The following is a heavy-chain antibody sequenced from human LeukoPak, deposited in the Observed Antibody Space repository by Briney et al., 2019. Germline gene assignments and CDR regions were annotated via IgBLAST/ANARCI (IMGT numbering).Heavy chain of an antibody. CDR1: GGSISSGSYY. J-gene: IGHJ6*03. D-gene: IGHD3-10*01. CDR3: ARDGLNTMVRGKIRYNYIDV. CDR2: IYTSGST. V-gene: IGHV4-61*02. Sequence: SETLSLTCTVSGGSISSGSYYWSWIRQPAGKGLEWIGRIYTSGSTHYNPSLKSRVTISVDTSKNQFSLKLSSVTAADTAVYYCARDGLNTMVRGKIRYNYIDVWPKATTVSIS.